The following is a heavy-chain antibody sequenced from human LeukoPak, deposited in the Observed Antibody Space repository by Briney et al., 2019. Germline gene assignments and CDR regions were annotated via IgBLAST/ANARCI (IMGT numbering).Heavy chain of an antibody. CDR1: GYTFTSYG. D-gene: IGHD2-2*01. CDR2: ISAYNGNT. Sequence: ASVKVSCKASGYTFTSYGISWVRQAPGQGLEWMGWISAYNGNTNYAQKLQGRVTMTTDTSTSTAYMELRSLRSDDTAVYYCARGAVVVPAAMLGYYYYYYMDVWGKGTTVTVSS. J-gene: IGHJ6*03. CDR3: ARGAVVVPAAMLGYYYYYYMDV. V-gene: IGHV1-18*01.